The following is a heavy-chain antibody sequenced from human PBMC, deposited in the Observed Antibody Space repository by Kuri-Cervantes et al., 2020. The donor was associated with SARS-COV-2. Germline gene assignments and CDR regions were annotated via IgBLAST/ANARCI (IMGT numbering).Heavy chain of an antibody. D-gene: IGHD3-22*01. CDR3: ARGTHYFDSTTYWSTGWV. Sequence: LRLSCTVSGCSISSDRYYWSWIRQPAGKGLEWIGRIYPSGSTNYHPSLKSRVTLSVDTSKNQFSLKLSSVTAADTAVYYCARGTHYFDSTTYWSTGWVWGQGTLVTVSS. CDR2: IYPSGST. J-gene: IGHJ4*02. CDR1: GCSISSDRYY. V-gene: IGHV4-61*02.